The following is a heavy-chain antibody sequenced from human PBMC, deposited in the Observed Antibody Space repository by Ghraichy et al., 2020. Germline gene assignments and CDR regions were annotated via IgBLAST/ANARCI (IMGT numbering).Heavy chain of an antibody. CDR3: GKDYTWSIDF. D-gene: IGHD2-8*02. CDR2: MRYDGTNN. Sequence: GESLNISCVASGFIFSNNGMHWVRQAPGKGLEGVALMRYDGTNNYYADSVKGRFTVSRDTSTNTLYLHMSSLRHEDTAVYYCGKDYTWSIDFWGQGTMFTVSS. J-gene: IGHJ3*01. CDR1: GFIFSNNG. V-gene: IGHV3-30*02.